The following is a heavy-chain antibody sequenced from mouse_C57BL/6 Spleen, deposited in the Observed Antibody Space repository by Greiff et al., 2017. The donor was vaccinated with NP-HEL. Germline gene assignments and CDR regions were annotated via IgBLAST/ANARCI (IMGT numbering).Heavy chain of an antibody. J-gene: IGHJ1*03. Sequence: VQLKESGPGLVQPSQSLSITCTVSGFSLTSYGVHWVRQSPGKGLEWLGVIWRGGSTDYNAAFMSRLSITKDNSKSQVFFKMNSLQADDTAIYYCATLSSSYDWYFDVWGTGTTVTVSS. D-gene: IGHD1-1*01. CDR3: ATLSSSYDWYFDV. CDR1: GFSLTSYG. V-gene: IGHV2-5*01. CDR2: IWRGGST.